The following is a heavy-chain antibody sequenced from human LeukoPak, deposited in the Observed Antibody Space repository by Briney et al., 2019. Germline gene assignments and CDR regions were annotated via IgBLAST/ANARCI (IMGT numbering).Heavy chain of an antibody. J-gene: IGHJ4*02. CDR1: GFTFSGSA. CDR3: AISYCSSTSCYLDY. Sequence: GGSLKLSCAASGFTFSGSAMHWVRQASGRGLEWVGRIRTKANSYATSYAASLKGRFTISRDDSKNTAYLQMNSLKTEDTAVYYCAISYCSSTSCYLDYWGQGTLVTVSS. V-gene: IGHV3-73*01. CDR2: IRTKANSYAT. D-gene: IGHD2-2*01.